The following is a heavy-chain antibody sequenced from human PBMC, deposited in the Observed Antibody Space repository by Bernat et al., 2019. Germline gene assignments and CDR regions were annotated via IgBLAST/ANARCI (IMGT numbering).Heavy chain of an antibody. CDR3: ARDLEMTTRTRRSYYFFHGMDV. D-gene: IGHD4-11*01. Sequence: QVQLVESGGGLVKPGGSLRLSCAASGFTFSDYYMSWIRQAPGKGLEGVSYIGSSGSTRNAAYSGKGRFTISRDNAKNSLSLQMNSLRAEDTAVYYCARDLEMTTRTRRSYYFFHGMDVWGPGTTGPVP. CDR1: GFTFSDYY. V-gene: IGHV3-11*01. CDR2: IGSSGSTR. J-gene: IGHJ6*02.